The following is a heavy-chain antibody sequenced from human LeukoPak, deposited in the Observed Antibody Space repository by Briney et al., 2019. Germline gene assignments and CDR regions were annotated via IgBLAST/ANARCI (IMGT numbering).Heavy chain of an antibody. V-gene: IGHV3-74*01. CDR2: INPDGSLT. CDR1: GFTFRSHG. D-gene: IGHD1-7*01. J-gene: IGHJ6*02. CDR3: GRGTLSYAGTDV. Sequence: PGGSLRLSCAASGFTFRSHGMHWVREAPGEGLVWVSRINPDGSLTDYAGSVTGRFTISRDNAKNTMYLEMNSLRAEDTAVYYCGRGTLSYAGTDVWGQGTTVIVSS.